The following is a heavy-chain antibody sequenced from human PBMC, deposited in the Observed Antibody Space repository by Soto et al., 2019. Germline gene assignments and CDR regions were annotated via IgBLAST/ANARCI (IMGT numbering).Heavy chain of an antibody. Sequence: QGQLVESWGGLVKPGGSLRLSCVDSGFSFGDYYMSWIRQAPGKGLEWISSISTSGSIIFYEDSVKGRFAISRDNGKNSLYLQMNSLRAEDTAVYYCATDSGGEGLALVHWGQGTLVTVSS. CDR2: ISTSGSII. D-gene: IGHD3-16*01. J-gene: IGHJ5*02. CDR1: GFSFGDYY. CDR3: ATDSGGEGLALVH. V-gene: IGHV3-11*01.